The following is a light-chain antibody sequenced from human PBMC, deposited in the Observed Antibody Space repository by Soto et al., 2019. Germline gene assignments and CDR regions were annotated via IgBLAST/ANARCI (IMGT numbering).Light chain of an antibody. J-gene: IGKJ2*01. V-gene: IGKV3-20*01. Sequence: EIVLTQSPGTLSLSPGERATLSCRATEIISSSYLAWYQQKPAQAPRLLIYGASSRASGIPDRFSGSGSGTDFTLSISRLEPEDFAMYYCQQYGNSPYTFGQGTKLEIK. CDR3: QQYGNSPYT. CDR2: GAS. CDR1: EIISSSY.